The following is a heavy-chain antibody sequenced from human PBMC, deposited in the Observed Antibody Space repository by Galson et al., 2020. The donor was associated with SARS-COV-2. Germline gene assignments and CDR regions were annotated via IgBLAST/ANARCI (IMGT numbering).Heavy chain of an antibody. CDR2: ISYDGSNK. Sequence: QASETLSLTCAASGFTFSSYAMHWVRQAPGKGLEWVAVISYDGSNKYYADSVKGRFTISRDNSKNTLYLQMNSLRAEDTAVYYCARDEDYGDYRRVVDYWGQGTLVTVSS. V-gene: IGHV3-30-3*01. CDR3: ARDEDYGDYRRVVDY. CDR1: GFTFSSYA. D-gene: IGHD4-17*01. J-gene: IGHJ4*02.